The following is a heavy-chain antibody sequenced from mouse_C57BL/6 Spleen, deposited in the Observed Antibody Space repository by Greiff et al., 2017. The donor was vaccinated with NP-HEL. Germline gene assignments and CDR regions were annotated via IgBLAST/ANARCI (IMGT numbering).Heavy chain of an antibody. CDR2: IDPEDGDT. V-gene: IGHV14-1*01. J-gene: IGHJ3*01. D-gene: IGHD1-1*01. CDR1: GFNIKDYY. CDR3: TTPYYYGSSQFAY. Sequence: EVQLQQSGAELVRPGASVKLSCTASGFNIKDYYMHWVKQRPEQGLAWIGRIDPEDGDTEYAPKFQGKATMTAATSSNTAYLQLSSLTSEDTAVYYCTTPYYYGSSQFAYWGQGTLVTVSA.